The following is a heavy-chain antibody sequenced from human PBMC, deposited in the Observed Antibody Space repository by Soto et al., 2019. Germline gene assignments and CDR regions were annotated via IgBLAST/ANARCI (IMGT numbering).Heavy chain of an antibody. V-gene: IGHV3-30-3*01. J-gene: IGHJ4*02. Sequence: GGSLRLSCAASGFTFSSYAMHWVRQAPGKGLEWVAVISYDGSNKYYADSVKGRFTISRDNSKNTLYLQMNSLRAEDTAVYYCARGSIVVVVAATGFDYWGQGTLVTVSS. CDR2: ISYDGSNK. CDR3: ARGSIVVVVAATGFDY. CDR1: GFTFSSYA. D-gene: IGHD2-15*01.